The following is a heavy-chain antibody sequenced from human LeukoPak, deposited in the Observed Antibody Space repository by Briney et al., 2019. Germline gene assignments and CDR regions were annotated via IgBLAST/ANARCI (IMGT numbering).Heavy chain of an antibody. CDR1: GFTFSSYA. D-gene: IGHD3-3*01. Sequence: RSGGSLRLSCAASGFTFSSYAMSWVRQAPGKGLEWVSAISGSGGSTDYADSVKGRFTISRDKSKNTLYLQMNSLRAEDTAVYYCAKESNYDFWSGAYGMDVWGQGTTVIVSS. CDR3: AKESNYDFWSGAYGMDV. J-gene: IGHJ6*02. V-gene: IGHV3-23*01. CDR2: ISGSGGST.